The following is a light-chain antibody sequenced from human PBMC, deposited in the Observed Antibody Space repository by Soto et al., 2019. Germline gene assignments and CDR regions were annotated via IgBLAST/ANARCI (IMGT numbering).Light chain of an antibody. J-gene: IGKJ1*01. Sequence: DIQMPQSPSTLSASVGDRVTITCRASHSISSWLAWYQQKPGKAPKLRLYDASSLESGGPSRVSGSGSGTEFTITISSLQPEDFATDYCQHYNSYWTCGQGTKVEIK. V-gene: IGKV1-5*01. CDR1: HSISSW. CDR3: QHYNSYWT. CDR2: DAS.